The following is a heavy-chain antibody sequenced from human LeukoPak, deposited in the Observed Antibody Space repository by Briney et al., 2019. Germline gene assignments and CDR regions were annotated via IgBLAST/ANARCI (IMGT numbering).Heavy chain of an antibody. CDR2: INPNSGGT. Sequence: ASVKVSCKASGYTFTSYGISWVRQAPGQGLEWMGWINPNSGGTNYAQKFQGRVTMTRDTSISTAYMELSRLRSDDTAVYYCARGRSGYSYGYWAYWGQGTLVTVSS. CDR1: GYTFTSYG. V-gene: IGHV1-2*02. D-gene: IGHD5-18*01. J-gene: IGHJ4*02. CDR3: ARGRSGYSYGYWAY.